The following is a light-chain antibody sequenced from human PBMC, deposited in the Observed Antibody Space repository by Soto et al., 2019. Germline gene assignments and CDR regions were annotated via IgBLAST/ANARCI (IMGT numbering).Light chain of an antibody. CDR1: QDIGND. CDR2: AAS. J-gene: IGKJ1*01. Sequence: AIQMTQSPSSLAGSVGDRLTITCRASQDIGNDLGWYQQKPGKAPKLLIYAASSLQSGVSSRFSGSGSGTEFTLTISSLQPEDVATYYCRQYFNVPRAFGQGTKVDIK. CDR3: RQYFNVPRA. V-gene: IGKV1-6*02.